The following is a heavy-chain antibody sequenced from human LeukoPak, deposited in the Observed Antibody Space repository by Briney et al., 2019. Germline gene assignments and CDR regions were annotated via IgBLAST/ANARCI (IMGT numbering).Heavy chain of an antibody. D-gene: IGHD5-18*01. V-gene: IGHV4-34*01. J-gene: IGHJ4*02. Sequence: SETLSLTCAVYGGSFSGYYWSWIRQPPGKGLEWIGEINHSGSTNYNPSLKSRVTISVDTSKNQFSLKLSSVTAADTAVYYCARDLVDTVMSHLVLFDYWGQGTLVTVSS. CDR2: INHSGST. CDR1: GGSFSGYY. CDR3: ARDLVDTVMSHLVLFDY.